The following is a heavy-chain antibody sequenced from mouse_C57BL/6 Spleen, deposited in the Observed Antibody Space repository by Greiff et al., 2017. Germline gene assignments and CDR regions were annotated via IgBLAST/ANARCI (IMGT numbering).Heavy chain of an antibody. Sequence: EVKLVESGGGLVQPGGSMKLSCATSGFTFSDAWMDWVRQSPEKGLEWVAEIRNKANNHATYYAESVKGRFTISRDDSKSSVYLQMNSLRAEDTGIYYCTRSYYDYDTYFDVWGTGTTVTVSS. CDR1: GFTFSDAW. D-gene: IGHD2-4*01. J-gene: IGHJ1*03. V-gene: IGHV6-6*01. CDR2: IRNKANNHAT. CDR3: TRSYYDYDTYFDV.